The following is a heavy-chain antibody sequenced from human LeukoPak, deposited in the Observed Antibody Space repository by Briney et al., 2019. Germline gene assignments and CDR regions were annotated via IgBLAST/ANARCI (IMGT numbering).Heavy chain of an antibody. CDR2: IIPIFGTA. J-gene: IGHJ4*02. CDR1: GGTFSSYA. Sequence: SVKVSCKASGGTFSSYAISWVRQAPGQGLEWMGGIIPIFGTANYAQKFQGRVTITADESTSTAYMELSSPRSEDTAVYYCARRSYDSSGYYYGMTNWGQGTLVTVSS. D-gene: IGHD3-22*01. CDR3: ARRSYDSSGYYYGMTN. V-gene: IGHV1-69*13.